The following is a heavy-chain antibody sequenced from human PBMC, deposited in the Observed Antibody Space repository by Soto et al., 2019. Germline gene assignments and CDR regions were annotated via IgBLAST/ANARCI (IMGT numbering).Heavy chain of an antibody. CDR1: GFSFTTYG. J-gene: IGHJ6*02. D-gene: IGHD1-20*01. Sequence: QVQLVESGGGVVQPGRSLRLSCAASGFSFTTYGMHWVRQAPGKGLEWVAVIGYDGSKQYYADSVKGRFTISRDNSKNTRYMKMNSLRAEDMAVYYCARDVTGTTLGMDVWGQGTTVTVSS. CDR2: IGYDGSKQ. V-gene: IGHV3-33*01. CDR3: ARDVTGTTLGMDV.